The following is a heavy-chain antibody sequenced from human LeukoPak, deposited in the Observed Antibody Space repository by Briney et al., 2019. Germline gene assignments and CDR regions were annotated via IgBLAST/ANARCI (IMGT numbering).Heavy chain of an antibody. J-gene: IGHJ6*03. CDR1: GYTFTSYY. CDR3: ARGPSITMVRGGQWYYYMDV. D-gene: IGHD3-10*01. CDR2: INPSGGST. V-gene: IGHV1-46*01. Sequence: EASVKVSCKASGYTFTSYYIHWVRQAPGQGLEWMGLINPSGGSTNYAQKFQGRVTMTRDTSTSTVYMELSSPRSEDTAVYYCARGPSITMVRGGQWYYYMDVWGKGTTVTISS.